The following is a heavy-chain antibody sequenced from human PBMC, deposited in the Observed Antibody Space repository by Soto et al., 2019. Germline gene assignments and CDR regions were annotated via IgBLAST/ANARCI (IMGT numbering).Heavy chain of an antibody. J-gene: IGHJ4*02. CDR1: GGSFSGYY. CDR3: AIGYSSGWTDY. Sequence: SETLSLTCAVYGGSFSGYYWSWIRQPPGKGLEWIGEINNSGSTNYKPSLKSRVHISVDTSKKQFSLKLSSVTAADTAVYYCAIGYSSGWTDYWGQGTLVTVSS. V-gene: IGHV4-34*01. D-gene: IGHD6-19*01. CDR2: INNSGST.